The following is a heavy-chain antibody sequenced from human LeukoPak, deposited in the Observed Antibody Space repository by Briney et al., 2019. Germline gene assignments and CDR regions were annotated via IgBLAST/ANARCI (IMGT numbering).Heavy chain of an antibody. D-gene: IGHD3-22*01. CDR1: GYTFTSYA. J-gene: IGHJ3*02. CDR2: INAGNGNT. V-gene: IGHV1-3*01. Sequence: ASVKVSCKASGYTFTSYAIHWVRQAPGQRLEWMGWINAGNGNTKYSQKFQGRVTITGDTSTSTAYMELRSLRSDDTAVYYCARGRSYYYDSSGYYLGRAFDIWGQGTMVTVSS. CDR3: ARGRSYYYDSSGYYLGRAFDI.